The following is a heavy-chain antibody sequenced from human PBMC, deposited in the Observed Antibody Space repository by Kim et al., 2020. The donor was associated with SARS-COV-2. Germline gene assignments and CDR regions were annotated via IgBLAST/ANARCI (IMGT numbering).Heavy chain of an antibody. CDR1: GFTFSDFW. J-gene: IGHJ5*02. CDR3: GRRSAVTAGGA. Sequence: GGSLRLSCAASGFTFSDFWMNWVRQAPGKGLEWVANIIQDGSERYYVDSVKGRFTISRDNAKNSLYLQMNNLRVEDTAVYYCGRRSAVTAGGAWGQGTLV. D-gene: IGHD4-17*01. V-gene: IGHV3-7*01. CDR2: IIQDGSER.